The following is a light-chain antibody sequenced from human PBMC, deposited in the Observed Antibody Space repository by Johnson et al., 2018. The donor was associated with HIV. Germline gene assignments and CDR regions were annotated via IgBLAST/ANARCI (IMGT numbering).Light chain of an antibody. CDR3: GTWDDSLSTGGV. J-gene: IGLJ1*01. CDR1: SSNIGNNY. V-gene: IGLV1-51*02. Sequence: VLTQPPSVSAAPGQKVTISCSGSSSNIGNNYVSWYQQLPGTAPKLLIYENNKRPSGIPDRFSGSKSGTSATLGITGLQTGDEADYYCGTWDDSLSTGGVFGTGTKVTVL. CDR2: ENN.